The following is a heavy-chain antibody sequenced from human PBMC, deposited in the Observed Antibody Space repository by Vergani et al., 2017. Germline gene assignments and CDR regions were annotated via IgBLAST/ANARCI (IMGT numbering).Heavy chain of an antibody. CDR3: ARALYCSGGSCYSDY. V-gene: IGHV1-18*01. Sequence: QVQLVQSGAEVKKPGASVKVSCKASGYTFTSYGISWVRQAPGQGLEWMGWISAYNGNTNYAQKLQGSVTMTTDTSTSTDYMELRSLRSDDTAVYYCARALYCSGGSCYSDYWGQGTLVTVSS. CDR2: ISAYNGNT. J-gene: IGHJ4*02. D-gene: IGHD2-15*01. CDR1: GYTFTSYG.